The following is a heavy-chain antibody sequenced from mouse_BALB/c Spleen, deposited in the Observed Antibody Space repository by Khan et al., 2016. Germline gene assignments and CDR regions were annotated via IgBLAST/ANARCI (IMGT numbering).Heavy chain of an antibody. D-gene: IGHD1-1*01. CDR2: INTNTGEP. CDR3: AGDYCGSNWFAY. CDR1: GYTFTNYG. V-gene: IGHV9-3*02. J-gene: IGHJ3*01. Sequence: QIQLVQSGPELKKPGETVKISCKASGYTFTNYGMNWVKQAPGKGLKWTGWINTNTGEPTYAEEFKGHFVFSLETSASTAYLHINNLKHEDTATYIWAGDYCGSNWFAYWGQGTLVTVSA.